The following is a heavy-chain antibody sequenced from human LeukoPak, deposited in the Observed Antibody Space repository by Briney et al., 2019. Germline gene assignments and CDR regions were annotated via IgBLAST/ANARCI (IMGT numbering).Heavy chain of an antibody. D-gene: IGHD1-26*01. CDR2: LWYSGDT. CDR1: SGSISSHY. CDR3: ARGWYSGSHISLGP. Sequence: SETLSLTCTVSSGSISSHYWSWIRQPPGKGLEWIGHLWYSGDTNYSPSLNPSLKSRVTVSLDPSKNQFSLKLSSVTAADTAMYYCARGWYSGSHISLGPWGQGTLVTVSS. J-gene: IGHJ5*02. V-gene: IGHV4-59*11.